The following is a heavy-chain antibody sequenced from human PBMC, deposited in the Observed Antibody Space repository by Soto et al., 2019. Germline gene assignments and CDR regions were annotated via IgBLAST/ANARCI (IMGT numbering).Heavy chain of an antibody. V-gene: IGHV4-61*01. Sequence: QVQLQESDPGLLKPSETLSLTCSVSGGSVNNRTYYWSWIRQPPGKRLEWIGYVYYSGTTNYNPSLKSRDSISVDTSKNQFSLSLSSVTAADTALYYCARTTAVPNTLRSRYYFDYWGQGTLVTVSS. CDR1: GGSVNNRTYY. J-gene: IGHJ4*02. CDR3: ARTTAVPNTLRSRYYFDY. D-gene: IGHD4-17*01. CDR2: VYYSGTT.